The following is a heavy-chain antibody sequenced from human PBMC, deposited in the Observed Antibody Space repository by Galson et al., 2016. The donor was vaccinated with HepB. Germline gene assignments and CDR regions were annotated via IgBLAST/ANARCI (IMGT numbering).Heavy chain of an antibody. CDR2: TYYRSKWYN. CDR3: ARAWGRGRYYYSSGNLNLVGGLDV. J-gene: IGHJ6*02. V-gene: IGHV6-1*01. CDR1: GDSVSSNNAA. D-gene: IGHD3-10*01. Sequence: CAISGDSVSSNNAAWNWIRQPPSRGLEWLGRTYYRSKWYNDYAVSVKSRITVNPDTSKNQFSLHLNSVTPEDTAVYYCARAWGRGRYYYSSGNLNLVGGLDVWGQGTTVSVSS.